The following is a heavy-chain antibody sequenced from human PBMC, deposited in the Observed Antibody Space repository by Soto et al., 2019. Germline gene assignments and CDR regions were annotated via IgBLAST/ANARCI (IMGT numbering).Heavy chain of an antibody. J-gene: IGHJ4*02. D-gene: IGHD3-16*02. Sequence: QVQLVDSGGGMVQPGTSLRLSCAASGFIFSNHAMHWVRQAPGKGLEWVAGIAYDGSSQYYADSVRGRFTISRDNSRNTLSLQMSSLRVEDTAVYYCVGELSSRRLDYWGQGTLVTVSS. CDR1: GFIFSNHA. CDR3: VGELSSRRLDY. V-gene: IGHV3-30-3*01. CDR2: IAYDGSSQ.